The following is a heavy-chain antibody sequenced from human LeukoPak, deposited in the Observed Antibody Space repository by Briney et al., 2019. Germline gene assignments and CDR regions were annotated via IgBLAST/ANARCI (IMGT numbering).Heavy chain of an antibody. CDR3: ARLRKDTAMVYYFDY. Sequence: PSETLSLTCTVPGGSLSSYYWSWIRQTPGKGLEWSGYIYYSGSTNYTPSLKSRVTISVDSSKNQFSLKLSSVTAADTAVYYCARLRKDTAMVYYFDYWGQGTLVTVSS. CDR2: IYYSGST. V-gene: IGHV4-59*08. J-gene: IGHJ4*02. CDR1: GGSLSSYY. D-gene: IGHD5-18*01.